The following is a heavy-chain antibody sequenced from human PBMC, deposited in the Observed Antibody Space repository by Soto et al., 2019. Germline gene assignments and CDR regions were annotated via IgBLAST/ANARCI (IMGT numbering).Heavy chain of an antibody. V-gene: IGHV3-53*01. Sequence: EVQLVESGGGLIQPGGSLRLSCAVSGFTVSNNYMSWVRQAPGKGLEGVSVIYSGGYTAYGDSVKGRFTISRDNSKNTLYLKKNRRGADGPAVYYWATQRGGGGYWGQGTLVTVSS. CDR2: IYSGGYT. CDR3: ATQRGGGGY. D-gene: IGHD6-25*01. J-gene: IGHJ4*02. CDR1: GFTVSNNY.